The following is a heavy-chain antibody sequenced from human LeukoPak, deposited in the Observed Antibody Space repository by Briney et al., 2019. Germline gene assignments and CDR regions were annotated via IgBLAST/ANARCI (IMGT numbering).Heavy chain of an antibody. D-gene: IGHD3-10*01. CDR3: ARVGKVGFGESNWFDP. V-gene: IGHV3-7*01. CDR2: IKEDGSEK. CDR1: GFTFSSYW. Sequence: PGGSLRLSCAVSGFTFSSYWMNWVRQAPGKGLEWVANIKEDGSEKNYVDSVKGRFTISRDNAKNSLYLQMNSLRAEDTAVYYCARVGKVGFGESNWFDPWGQGTLVTVSS. J-gene: IGHJ5*02.